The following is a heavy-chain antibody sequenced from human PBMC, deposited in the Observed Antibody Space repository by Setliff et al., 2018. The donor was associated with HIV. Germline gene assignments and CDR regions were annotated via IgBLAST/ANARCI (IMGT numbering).Heavy chain of an antibody. J-gene: IGHJ4*02. D-gene: IGHD3-10*01. CDR3: ARDRIDLSEWFGVSPPGDYFDY. CDR1: GYTFTSYP. V-gene: IGHV1-46*01. CDR2: INTSGGSA. Sequence: ASVKVSCKASGYTFTSYPMHWVRQAPGQGLEWMGVINTSGGSAGYAEKFRGRVTMTRDTSTTTAYLEINSLTSDDTAVYYCARDRIDLSEWFGVSPPGDYFDYWGQGTRVTVSS.